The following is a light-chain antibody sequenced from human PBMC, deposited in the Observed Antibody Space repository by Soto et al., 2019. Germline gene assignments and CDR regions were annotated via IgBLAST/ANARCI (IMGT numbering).Light chain of an antibody. J-gene: IGLJ2*01. Sequence: QSALTQPRSVSGSPGQSVTVSCTGSSSDVGGYNYVSWYQQHPGKAPKLLISDVANRASGVPDRFPGSKSGNTASLTISGLQPDDEAEYFCCSYAGSYTLIFGGGTKLTVL. CDR2: DVA. CDR1: SSDVGGYNY. CDR3: CSYAGSYTLI. V-gene: IGLV2-11*01.